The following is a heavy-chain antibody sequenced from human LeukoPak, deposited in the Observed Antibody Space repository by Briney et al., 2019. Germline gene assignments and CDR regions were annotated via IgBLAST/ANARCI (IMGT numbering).Heavy chain of an antibody. Sequence: GGSLRLSCAASGFTVSSNYMSWVRQAPGKGLEWVSEIYSDGSTYYAASVKGRFSISRHNSKNTVYLQMNSLRAEDTAAYYCARELREHGVFDIWGQGTMVTVSS. CDR3: ARELREHGVFDI. J-gene: IGHJ3*02. D-gene: IGHD1-26*01. V-gene: IGHV3-53*01. CDR2: IYSDGST. CDR1: GFTVSSNY.